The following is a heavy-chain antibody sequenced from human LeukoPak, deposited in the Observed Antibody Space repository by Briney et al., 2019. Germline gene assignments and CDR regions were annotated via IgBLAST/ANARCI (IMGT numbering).Heavy chain of an antibody. V-gene: IGHV3-21*01. CDR2: ISSSSSYI. Sequence: GGSLRLSCAASGFTFSSYSMNWVRQAPGEGLEWVSSISSSSSYIYYADSVKGRFTISRDNAKNSLYLQMNSLRAEDTAVYYCARDLTGSSTTPDAFDIWGQGTMVTVSS. J-gene: IGHJ3*02. CDR3: ARDLTGSSTTPDAFDI. D-gene: IGHD2-2*01. CDR1: GFTFSSYS.